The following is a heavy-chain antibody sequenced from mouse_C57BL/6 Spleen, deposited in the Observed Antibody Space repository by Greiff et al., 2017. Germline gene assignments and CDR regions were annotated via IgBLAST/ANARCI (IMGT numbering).Heavy chain of an antibody. CDR3: ARTRGWYYFDY. J-gene: IGHJ2*01. D-gene: IGHD2-3*01. CDR2: IYPGAGDT. Sequence: QVQLQQSGAELVKPGASVKISCKASGYAFSSYWMNWVKQRPGKGLEWIGQIYPGAGDTNSNGKFKGKATLTADKSSSTAYMQLSSLTSESSAVYFCARTRGWYYFDYWGQGTTLTVSS. CDR1: GYAFSSYW. V-gene: IGHV1-80*01.